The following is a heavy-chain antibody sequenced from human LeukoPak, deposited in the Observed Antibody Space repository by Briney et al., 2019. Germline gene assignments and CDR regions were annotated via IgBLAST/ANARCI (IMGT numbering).Heavy chain of an antibody. J-gene: IGHJ6*03. Sequence: AGESLKISCKGSGYSFTSYWIGWVRQMPGKGLEWMGIIYPGDSDTRYSPSFQGQVRISADKSISTAYLQWSSLKASDTAMYYCARQVGDIVVVPAARYYYYYYMDVWGKGTTVTVSS. CDR1: GYSFTSYW. V-gene: IGHV5-51*01. CDR2: IYPGDSDT. CDR3: ARQVGDIVVVPAARYYYYYYMDV. D-gene: IGHD2-2*01.